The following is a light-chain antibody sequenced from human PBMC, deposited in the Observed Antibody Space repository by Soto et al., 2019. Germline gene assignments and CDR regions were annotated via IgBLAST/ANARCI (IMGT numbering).Light chain of an antibody. Sequence: DIVLTQSPGTLSLSPGERATLSCRASQSVSNNYLAWYQRKPGQAPRLLIYGASSRATGIPHRFSGSGSGTDFTLTISRLEPEDFAVYYCQQYDNSPWTFGQGTKV. CDR3: QQYDNSPWT. CDR1: QSVSNNY. V-gene: IGKV3-20*01. CDR2: GAS. J-gene: IGKJ1*01.